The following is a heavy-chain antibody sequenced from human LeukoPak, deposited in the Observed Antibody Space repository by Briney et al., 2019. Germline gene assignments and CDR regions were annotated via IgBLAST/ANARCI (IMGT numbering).Heavy chain of an antibody. D-gene: IGHD3-10*01. Sequence: GGSLRLSCAASGFTFSSYSMNRVRQAPGKGLAWVSSISSSSSYIYYADSVKGRFTISRDNAKNSLYLQMNSLRAEDTAVYYCARLAWGRGVIITFDYWGQGTLVTVSS. J-gene: IGHJ4*02. CDR3: ARLAWGRGVIITFDY. CDR2: ISSSSSYI. V-gene: IGHV3-21*01. CDR1: GFTFSSYS.